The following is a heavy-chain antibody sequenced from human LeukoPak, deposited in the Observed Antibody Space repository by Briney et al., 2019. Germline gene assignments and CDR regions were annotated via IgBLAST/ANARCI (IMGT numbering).Heavy chain of an antibody. CDR3: ARDRAEDDSSGYIHRDFDF. J-gene: IGHJ4*02. V-gene: IGHV3-11*04. CDR1: GFTLSNYN. D-gene: IGHD3-22*01. CDR2: ISSSGGNI. Sequence: PGGSLRLSCAASGFTLSNYNMNWIRQAPGKGLEWIAYISSSGGNIKYADSVQGRFTISRDNAKKSLYLQMNSLRAEDTAVYYCARDRAEDDSSGYIHRDFDFWGQGALVIVSS.